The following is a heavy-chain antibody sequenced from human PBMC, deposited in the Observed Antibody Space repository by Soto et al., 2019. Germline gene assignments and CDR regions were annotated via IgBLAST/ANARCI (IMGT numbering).Heavy chain of an antibody. D-gene: IGHD3-10*01. Sequence: QVQLVESGGGVVQPGRSLRLSCAASGFTFSSYGMHWVRQAPGKGLEWVAVIWYDGSNKYYADSVKGRFTISRDNSKNALYLQLNSLRAEDTAVYYCARDAWGYYGSGSYSIWGAFDYWGQGTLVTVSS. CDR2: IWYDGSNK. CDR1: GFTFSSYG. CDR3: ARDAWGYYGSGSYSIWGAFDY. J-gene: IGHJ4*02. V-gene: IGHV3-33*01.